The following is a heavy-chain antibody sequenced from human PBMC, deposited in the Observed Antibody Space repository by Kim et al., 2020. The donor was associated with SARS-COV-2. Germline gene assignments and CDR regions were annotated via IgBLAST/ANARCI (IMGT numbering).Heavy chain of an antibody. CDR3: ARGGTRGYSYGLFDY. CDR1: GFTFSSYW. J-gene: IGHJ4*02. Sequence: GGSLRLSCAASGFTFSSYWMHWVRQAPGKGLVWVSRINSDGSSTSYADSVKGRFTISRDNAKNTLYLQMNSLRAEDTAVYYCARGGTRGYSYGLFDYWGQGTLVTVSS. CDR2: INSDGSST. D-gene: IGHD5-18*01. V-gene: IGHV3-74*01.